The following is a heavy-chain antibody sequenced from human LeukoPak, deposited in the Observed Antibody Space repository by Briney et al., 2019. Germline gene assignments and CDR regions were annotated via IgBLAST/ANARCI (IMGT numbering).Heavy chain of an antibody. V-gene: IGHV3-23*01. CDR1: GFTFSSYA. D-gene: IGHD3-16*02. CDR2: ISGSGGST. Sequence: GGSLRLSCAASGFTFSSYAMSWVRQAPGKGLEWVSAISGSGGSTYYADSVKGRCTISRDNSKNTLYLQMNSLRDEDTAVYYCAARSGDLPYYLDYWGQGTLVTVSS. J-gene: IGHJ4*02. CDR3: AARSGDLPYYLDY.